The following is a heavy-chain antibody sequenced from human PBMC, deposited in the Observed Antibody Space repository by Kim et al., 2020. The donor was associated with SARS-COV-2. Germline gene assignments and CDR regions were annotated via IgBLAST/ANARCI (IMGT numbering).Heavy chain of an antibody. CDR3: ARDNWNDY. J-gene: IGHJ4*02. D-gene: IGHD1-20*01. CDR1: GFTFSKYS. V-gene: IGHV3-48*01. CDR2: ISTSSSTI. Sequence: GGSLRLSCAASGFTFSKYSMNWVRQAPGKGLEWVSFISTSSSTIYYADSVKGRFTISRDNAKNSLYLHMNSLRAEDTAVYYCARDNWNDYWGQGTLVTVS.